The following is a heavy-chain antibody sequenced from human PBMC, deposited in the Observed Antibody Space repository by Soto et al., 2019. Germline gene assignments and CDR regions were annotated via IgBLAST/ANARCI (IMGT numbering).Heavy chain of an antibody. CDR3: ARSDGFWSGYCSGGDPQADY. CDR1: GFTFSSYA. D-gene: IGHD3-3*01. J-gene: IGHJ4*02. Sequence: GGSLRLSCAASGFTFSSYALTWVRQAPGKGLEWVSAISGSGRNSYYADSVKRRFTISRDNSKNTLFFQMSSLRSEDTAVYYCARSDGFWSGYCSGGDPQADYWGKGTLVTVTS. V-gene: IGHV3-23*01. CDR2: ISGSGRNS.